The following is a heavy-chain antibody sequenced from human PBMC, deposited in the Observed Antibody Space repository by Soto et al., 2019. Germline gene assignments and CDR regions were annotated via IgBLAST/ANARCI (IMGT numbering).Heavy chain of an antibody. CDR2: ISYDGSNK. V-gene: IGHV3-30-3*01. Sequence: QVQLVESGGGVVQPGRSLRLSCAASGFTFSSYAMHWVRQAPCKGLEWVAVISYDGSNKYYADSVKGRFTISRDNSKNTLYLQMNSLRAEDTAVYYCARDLYYDSSGTLDYWGQGTLVTVSS. CDR3: ARDLYYDSSGTLDY. CDR1: GFTFSSYA. J-gene: IGHJ4*02. D-gene: IGHD3-22*01.